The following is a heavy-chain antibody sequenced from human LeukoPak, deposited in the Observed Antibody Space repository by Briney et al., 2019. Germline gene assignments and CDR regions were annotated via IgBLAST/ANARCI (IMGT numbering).Heavy chain of an antibody. V-gene: IGHV3-23*01. CDR3: ARAGQNNWFDP. CDR1: QFTFSDYA. CDR2: IDGSGDYT. J-gene: IGHJ5*02. Sequence: GGSLRLSCSASQFTFSDYAMTWVRQAPGKGLEWVSGIDGSGDYTYYADSVKGRFTISRDNSKNTLYLQLNSLRAEDTAVYHCARAGQNNWFDPWGQGTLVTVSS.